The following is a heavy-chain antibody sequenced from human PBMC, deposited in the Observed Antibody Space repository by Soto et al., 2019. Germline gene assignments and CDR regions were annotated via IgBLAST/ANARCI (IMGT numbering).Heavy chain of an antibody. CDR3: ARGQWLVRGTYWHFDL. D-gene: IGHD6-19*01. Sequence: EVQLLDSGGGLVQPGGSLRLSCAASGFTFSSYAMSWVRQAPGKGLEPVSVISGGGVSTYHADSVKGRFTISRDNSRDTLYLQMNSLRAEDSAVYYCARGQWLVRGTYWHFDLWGRGTLVTVSS. CDR2: ISGGGVST. V-gene: IGHV3-23*01. J-gene: IGHJ2*01. CDR1: GFTFSSYA.